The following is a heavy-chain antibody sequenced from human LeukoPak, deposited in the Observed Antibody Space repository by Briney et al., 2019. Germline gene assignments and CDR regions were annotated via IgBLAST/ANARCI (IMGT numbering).Heavy chain of an antibody. CDR2: IIGGGGST. CDR3: AKGGGSTAFDI. D-gene: IGHD3-16*01. CDR1: GFTFSSYA. J-gene: IGHJ3*02. V-gene: IGHV3-23*01. Sequence: GGSLRLSCAASGFTFSSYAMSWVRQAPGKGLEWVSAIIGGGGSTYYAYSVKGRFTISRHNSKSTLFLQMNSLRAEDTAVYYCAKGGGSTAFDIWGQGTVVTVSS.